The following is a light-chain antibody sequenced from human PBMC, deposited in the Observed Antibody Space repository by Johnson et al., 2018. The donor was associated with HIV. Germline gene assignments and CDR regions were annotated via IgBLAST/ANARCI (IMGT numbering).Light chain of an antibody. Sequence: SVSAAPGQKVTISCSGSSSTIGNKYVSWYQILPGTAPKLLIYKNNQRPSGIPDRFSGSKSGTSATPGIPGLWPEGEADYYCGTWDSSLRSGFFGTGTKVTVL. CDR2: KNN. V-gene: IGLV1-51*02. J-gene: IGLJ1*01. CDR1: SSTIGNKY. CDR3: GTWDSSLRSGF.